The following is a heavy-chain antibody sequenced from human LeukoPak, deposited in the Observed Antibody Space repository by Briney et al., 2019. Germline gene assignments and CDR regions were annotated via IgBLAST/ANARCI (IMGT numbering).Heavy chain of an antibody. CDR1: GFTFSSYA. J-gene: IGHJ6*04. D-gene: IGHD5-12*01. CDR2: ISYDGSNK. Sequence: PGRSLRLSCAASGFTFSSYAMHWVRQAPGKGVEWGAVISYDGSNKYYADSVKGRFTISRDNSKNTLYLQMNSLKAEDTAVYYCARDRRGYSGYDSAGMDVWGKGTTVTVSS. CDR3: ARDRRGYSGYDSAGMDV. V-gene: IGHV3-30*04.